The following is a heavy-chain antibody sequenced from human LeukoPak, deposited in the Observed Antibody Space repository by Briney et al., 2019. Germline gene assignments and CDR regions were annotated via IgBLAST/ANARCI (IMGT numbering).Heavy chain of an antibody. CDR2: IRYDGSNK. V-gene: IGHV3-30*02. D-gene: IGHD6-13*01. J-gene: IGHJ3*02. CDR1: GFTFSSYG. Sequence: QPGGSLRPSCAASGFTFSSYGMHWVRQAPGKGLEWVAFIRYDGSNKYYADSVKGRFTISRDNSKNTLYLQMNSLRAEDTAVYYCAKTGYSSSWYMIKGDAFDIWGQGTTVTVSS. CDR3: AKTGYSSSWYMIKGDAFDI.